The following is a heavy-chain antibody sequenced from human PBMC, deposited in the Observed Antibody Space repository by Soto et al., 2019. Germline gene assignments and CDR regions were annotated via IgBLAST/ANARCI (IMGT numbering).Heavy chain of an antibody. J-gene: IGHJ6*03. CDR3: ARVVATAYYYYYMDV. CDR1: GYTFTSYG. CDR2: ISAYNGNT. Sequence: ASVKVSCKASGYTFTSYGISWVRQAPGQGLKWMGWISAYNGNTNYAQKLKGRVTMTTDTSTSTAYMELRSLRSDDTAVYYCARVVATAYYYYYMDVWGKGTTVTVSS. D-gene: IGHD5-12*01. V-gene: IGHV1-18*01.